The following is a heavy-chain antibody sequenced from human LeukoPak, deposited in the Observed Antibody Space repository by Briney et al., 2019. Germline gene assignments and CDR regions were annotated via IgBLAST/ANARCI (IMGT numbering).Heavy chain of an antibody. CDR2: IYYSGGT. CDR1: GGSISSSSYY. V-gene: IGHV4-39*01. CDR3: ASGVVVPPKNYYYMDV. D-gene: IGHD2-2*01. J-gene: IGHJ6*03. Sequence: SETLSLTCTVSGGSISSSSYYWGWIRQPPGKGLEWIGSIYYSGGTYYNPSLKSRVTISVDTSKNQFSLKLSSVTAADTAVYYCASGVVVPPKNYYYMDVWGKGTTVTVSS.